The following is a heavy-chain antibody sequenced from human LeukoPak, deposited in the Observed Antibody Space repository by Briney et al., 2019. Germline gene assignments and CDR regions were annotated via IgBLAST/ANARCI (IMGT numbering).Heavy chain of an antibody. CDR2: IYHSGST. D-gene: IGHD3-10*01. CDR1: GYSISSGYY. V-gene: IGHV4-38-2*01. J-gene: IGHJ5*02. CDR3: ARGPITMVRGNPKAWFDP. Sequence: PSGTLSLTCAVSGYSISSGYYWGWIRQPPGKGLEWIGSIYHSGSTYYNPSLKSRVTISVDTSKNQFSLKLSSVTAADTAVYYCARGPITMVRGNPKAWFDPWGQGTLVTVSS.